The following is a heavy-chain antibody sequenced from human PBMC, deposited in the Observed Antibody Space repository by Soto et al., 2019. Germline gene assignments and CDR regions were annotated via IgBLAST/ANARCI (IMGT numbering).Heavy chain of an antibody. Sequence: QVQLVQSGAEVKNPGASVKVSCKASGYTFTSYGISWVRQAPGQGLEWMGWISAYNGNTNYAQKHQGRVTMTTDPSTSTAYMALRSLRSDDTAVYNCARVKASGWLNWFDTWGQGTLVTVSS. D-gene: IGHD6-19*01. V-gene: IGHV1-18*01. CDR1: GYTFTSYG. J-gene: IGHJ5*02. CDR3: ARVKASGWLNWFDT. CDR2: ISAYNGNT.